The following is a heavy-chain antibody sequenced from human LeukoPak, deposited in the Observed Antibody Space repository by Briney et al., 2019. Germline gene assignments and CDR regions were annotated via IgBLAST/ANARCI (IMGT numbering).Heavy chain of an antibody. CDR3: TTRGSGWYSIDYFDY. J-gene: IGHJ4*02. Sequence: GGSLRLSCAASGFTFSNAWMSWVRQAPGKGLEWVGRIKSKTDGGTTDYAAPVKGRFTISRDDSKNTLYLQMNSLKTEDTAVYYCTTRGSGWYSIDYFDYWGQGTLVTVSS. CDR2: IKSKTDGGTT. V-gene: IGHV3-15*01. CDR1: GFTFSNAW. D-gene: IGHD6-19*01.